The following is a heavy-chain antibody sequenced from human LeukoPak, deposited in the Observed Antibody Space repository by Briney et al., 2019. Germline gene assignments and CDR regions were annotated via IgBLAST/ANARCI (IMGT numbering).Heavy chain of an antibody. D-gene: IGHD6-19*01. Sequence: PGGSLRLSCAASGFTFSSYAMHWVRQAPGKGLEWVAVISYDGSNKYYADSVKGRFTISRGNSKNTLYLQMNSLRAEDTAVYYCARGGYSSGWYSRGAIDYWGQGTLVTVSS. V-gene: IGHV3-30*04. CDR2: ISYDGSNK. J-gene: IGHJ4*02. CDR1: GFTFSSYA. CDR3: ARGGYSSGWYSRGAIDY.